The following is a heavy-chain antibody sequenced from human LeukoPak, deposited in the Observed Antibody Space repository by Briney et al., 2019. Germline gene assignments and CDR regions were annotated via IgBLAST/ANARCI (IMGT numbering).Heavy chain of an antibody. D-gene: IGHD3-22*01. CDR2: IYYSGRT. CDR3: ARGYYDSSGYLISYNWFDP. CDR1: GGSISSYY. Sequence: KPSETLSLTCTVSGGSISSYYWSWIRQPPGKGLEWIGYIYYSGRTNYNPSLKSRVTISVDTSKNQFSLKLSSVTAADTAVYYCARGYYDSSGYLISYNWFDPWGQGTLVTVSS. V-gene: IGHV4-59*01. J-gene: IGHJ5*02.